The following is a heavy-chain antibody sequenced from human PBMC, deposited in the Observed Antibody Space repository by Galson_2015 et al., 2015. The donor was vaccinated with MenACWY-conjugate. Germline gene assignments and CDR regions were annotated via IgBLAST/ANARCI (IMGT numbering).Heavy chain of an antibody. CDR1: GGSISSYY. V-gene: IGHV4-59*01. D-gene: IGHD5-24*01. J-gene: IGHJ4*02. CDR3: AGGSGWLTEY. CDR2: IYHSGSA. Sequence: LSLTCTVSGGSISSYYWNWMRQPPGKGLEWIANIYHSGSANYNSSLKSRVTISVDTSKNQFSLKLTSVTAADTAVYYCAGGSGWLTEYWGQGTLVTVST.